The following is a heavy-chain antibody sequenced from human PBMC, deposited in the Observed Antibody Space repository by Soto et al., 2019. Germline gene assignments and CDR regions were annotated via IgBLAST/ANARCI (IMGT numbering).Heavy chain of an antibody. D-gene: IGHD2-2*01. Sequence: SETLSLTCTVSGGSISSSSYYWGWIRQPPGKGLEWIGSIYYSGSTYYNPSLKSRVTISVDTSKNQFSLKLSSVTAADTAVYYCARRSTPYNWFDPWGQGTLVTVSS. V-gene: IGHV4-39*01. CDR2: IYYSGST. J-gene: IGHJ5*02. CDR3: ARRSTPYNWFDP. CDR1: GGSISSSSYY.